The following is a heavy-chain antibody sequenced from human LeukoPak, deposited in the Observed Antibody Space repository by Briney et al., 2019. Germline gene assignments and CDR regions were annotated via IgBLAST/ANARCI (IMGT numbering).Heavy chain of an antibody. D-gene: IGHD3-16*02. CDR1: GYTFTCYY. CDR2: INPNSGGT. J-gene: IGHJ4*02. CDR3: ARDSMITFGGVIDPV. V-gene: IGHV1-2*02. Sequence: ASVKVSCKASGYTFTCYYMHWVRQAPGQGLEWMGWINPNSGGTNYAQKFQGRVTMTRDTSISTAYMELSRLRSDDTAVYYCARDSMITFGGVIDPVWGQGTLVTVSS.